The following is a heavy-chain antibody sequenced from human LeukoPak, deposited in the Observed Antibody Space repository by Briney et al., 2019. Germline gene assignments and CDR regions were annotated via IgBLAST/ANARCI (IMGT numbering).Heavy chain of an antibody. J-gene: IGHJ4*02. CDR3: ARDFPQRGIQLWFGGGYYFDY. D-gene: IGHD5-18*01. V-gene: IGHV3-11*01. CDR2: ISSSGSTI. Sequence: GGSLRLSCAASGFTFSDYYMSWIRQAPGKGLEWVSYISSSGSTIYYADSVKGRFTISRDNAKNSLYLQMNSLRAEDTAVYYCARDFPQRGIQLWFGGGYYFDYWGQGTLVTVSS. CDR1: GFTFSDYY.